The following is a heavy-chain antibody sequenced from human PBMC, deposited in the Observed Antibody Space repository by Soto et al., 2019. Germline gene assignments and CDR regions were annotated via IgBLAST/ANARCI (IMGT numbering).Heavy chain of an antibody. Sequence: GESLKISCKGSGYSFTSYWISWVHQMPGKGLEWMGRIDPSDSYTNYSPSFQGHVTISADKSISTAYLQWSSLEASDTAMYYCARHAPHCCGMDVWGQGTTVTVSS. CDR3: ARHAPHCCGMDV. D-gene: IGHD3-3*02. V-gene: IGHV5-10-1*01. CDR2: IDPSDSYT. J-gene: IGHJ6*02. CDR1: GYSFTSYW.